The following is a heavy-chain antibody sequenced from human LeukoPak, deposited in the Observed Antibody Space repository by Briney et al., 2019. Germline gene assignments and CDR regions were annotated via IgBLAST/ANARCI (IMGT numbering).Heavy chain of an antibody. CDR3: ASLGIAAAGSYYYGMDV. Sequence: PSETLPLTCTVSGGSISSYYWSWIRQPPGKGLEWIGYIYYSGSTNYNPSLKSRVTISVDTSKNQFSLKLSSVTAADTAVCYCASLGIAAAGSYYYGMDVWGQGTTVTVSS. CDR2: IYYSGST. J-gene: IGHJ6*02. CDR1: GGSISSYY. D-gene: IGHD6-13*01. V-gene: IGHV4-59*08.